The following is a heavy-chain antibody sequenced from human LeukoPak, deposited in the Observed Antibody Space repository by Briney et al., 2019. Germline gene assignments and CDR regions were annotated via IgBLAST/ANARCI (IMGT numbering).Heavy chain of an antibody. V-gene: IGHV3-30*18. Sequence: GGSLRLSCAASGFTFSSYGMHWVLQAPGKGLEWVAVISYDGSNKYYADSVKGRFTISRDNSKNTLYLQMNSLRAEDTAVYYCAKCSELMVPPGPFDYWGQGTLVTVSS. D-gene: IGHD3-10*02. CDR3: AKCSELMVPPGPFDY. CDR1: GFTFSSYG. J-gene: IGHJ4*02. CDR2: ISYDGSNK.